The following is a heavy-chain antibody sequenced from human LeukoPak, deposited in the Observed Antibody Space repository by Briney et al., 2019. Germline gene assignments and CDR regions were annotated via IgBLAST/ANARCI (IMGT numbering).Heavy chain of an antibody. CDR1: GYTFTGYY. J-gene: IGHJ4*02. D-gene: IGHD3-3*01. CDR3: AREMYYDFWRGSDY. V-gene: IGHV1-2*02. CDR2: INPNSGDT. Sequence: ASVKVSCKASGYTFTGYYMHWVRQAPGQGLEWMGSINPNSGDTNYAQKFQGRVTMTRDTSISTAYMELSRLRSDDTAVYYCAREMYYDFWRGSDYWGQGTLVTVSS.